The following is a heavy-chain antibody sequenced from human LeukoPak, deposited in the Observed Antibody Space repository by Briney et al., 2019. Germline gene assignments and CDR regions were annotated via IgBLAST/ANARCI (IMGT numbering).Heavy chain of an antibody. CDR2: INSDGSTT. D-gene: IGHD2/OR15-2a*01. Sequence: GGSPRLSCAASGFTFSSNWMHWVRQAPGRGLVWVSHINSDGSTTNYADSVKGRITISRDNAKNTLYLQMNSLRVEDTAVYYCARTEYCNTTTCKYASTWGQGTMVTVSS. J-gene: IGHJ3*01. V-gene: IGHV3-74*01. CDR3: ARTEYCNTTTCKYAST. CDR1: GFTFSSNW.